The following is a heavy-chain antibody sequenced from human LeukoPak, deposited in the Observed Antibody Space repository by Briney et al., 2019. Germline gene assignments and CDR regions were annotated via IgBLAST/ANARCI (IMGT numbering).Heavy chain of an antibody. CDR1: GFTFGDYA. CDR2: IRSKAYGGTT. V-gene: IGHV3-49*03. J-gene: IGHJ4*02. CDR3: ARVSGYDYFSY. D-gene: IGHD5-12*01. Sequence: PGGSLRLSCTASGFTFGDYAVNWFRQAPGKGLEWVGFIRSKAYGGTTEYAASVKGRFTISRDNAKNSLYLQMNSLRAEDTAVYYCARVSGYDYFSYWGQGTLVTVSS.